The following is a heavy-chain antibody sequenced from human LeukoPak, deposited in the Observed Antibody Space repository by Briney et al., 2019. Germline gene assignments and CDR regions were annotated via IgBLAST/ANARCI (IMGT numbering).Heavy chain of an antibody. CDR3: ATDLIGDNVGFDC. J-gene: IGHJ4*02. CDR2: FDPEDGET. V-gene: IGHV1-24*01. D-gene: IGHD7-27*01. CDR1: VYTLTDLS. Sequence: ASVKVSCTVSVYTLTDLSMHWVRQAPGKGLEWMGGFDPEDGETIYAQKFQVRVTMTGDTSTDTAYKELSSLRSEDTAVYYCATDLIGDNVGFDCWGQGTLVTVSS.